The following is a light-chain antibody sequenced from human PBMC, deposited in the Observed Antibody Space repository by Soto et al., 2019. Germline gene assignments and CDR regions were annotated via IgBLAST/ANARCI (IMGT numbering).Light chain of an antibody. J-gene: IGLJ2*01. CDR2: DVS. V-gene: IGLV2-14*01. CDR3: SSYTSSSTLDVV. Sequence: QSVLTQPASVSGSPGQSITISCTGTSGDVGGYNDVSWYQQHPGKAPKLMIYDVSNRPSGVSNRFSGSKSGNTASLTISGVQAEDEADYYCSSYTSSSTLDVVFGGGTKLTVL. CDR1: SGDVGGYND.